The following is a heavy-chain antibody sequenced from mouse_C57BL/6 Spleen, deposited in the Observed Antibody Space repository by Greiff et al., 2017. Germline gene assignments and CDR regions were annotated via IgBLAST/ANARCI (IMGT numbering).Heavy chain of an antibody. J-gene: IGHJ1*03. V-gene: IGHV1-55*01. Sequence: QVQLKQPGAELVKPGASVKMSCKASGYTFTSYWITWVKQRPGQGLEWIGDIYPGSGSTNYNEKFKSKATLTVDTSSSTAYMQLSSLTSEDAAVYYCARNPRYGSRFFDGWGTGTTVTVSS. CDR3: ARNPRYGSRFFDG. D-gene: IGHD1-1*01. CDR2: IYPGSGST. CDR1: GYTFTSYW.